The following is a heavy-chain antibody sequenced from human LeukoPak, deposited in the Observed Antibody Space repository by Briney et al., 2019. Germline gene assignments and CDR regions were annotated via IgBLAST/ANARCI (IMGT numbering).Heavy chain of an antibody. J-gene: IGHJ4*02. Sequence: PGGSLRLSCAASGFTFSSYGMHWVRQAPGKGLEWVAVISYDGSNKYYADSVKGRFTISRDNSKRTLYLQMNSLRAEDTAVYYCARDIVVVGKTGAREPYFDYWGQGTLVTVSS. V-gene: IGHV3-30*03. CDR1: GFTFSSYG. CDR3: ARDIVVVGKTGAREPYFDY. D-gene: IGHD1-26*01. CDR2: ISYDGSNK.